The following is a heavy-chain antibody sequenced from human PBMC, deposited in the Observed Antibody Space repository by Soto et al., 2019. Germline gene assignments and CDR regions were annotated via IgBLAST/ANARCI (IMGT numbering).Heavy chain of an antibody. CDR2: SSTRGDTI. Sequence: VQLVESGDGLVQPGGSLRLSCVASGFSLANYPMHWVRQTPGKGLEWISYSSTRGDTIYYADSVEGRFSISRDNARNSLSLHMSSLRDEDSALYYCAKGPHTNVGWPYYFESWGQGVPVTSSS. D-gene: IGHD6-19*01. CDR3: AKGPHTNVGWPYYFES. CDR1: GFSLANYP. V-gene: IGHV3-48*02. J-gene: IGHJ4*02.